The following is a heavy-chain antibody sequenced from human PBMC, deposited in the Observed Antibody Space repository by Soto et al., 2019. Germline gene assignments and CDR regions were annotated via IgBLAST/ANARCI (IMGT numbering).Heavy chain of an antibody. J-gene: IGHJ4*02. CDR1: GYTFTSYG. D-gene: IGHD6-6*01. Sequence: ASVKVSCKASGYTFTSYGISWVRQAPGQGLEWMGLISAYNGNTNYAQKLQGRVTMTTDTSTSTAYMELRSLRSDDTAVYYCARGMYSSSSSDIAAAGPARDWGQGTLVTVSS. CDR3: ARGMYSSSSSDIAAAGPARD. CDR2: ISAYNGNT. V-gene: IGHV1-18*01.